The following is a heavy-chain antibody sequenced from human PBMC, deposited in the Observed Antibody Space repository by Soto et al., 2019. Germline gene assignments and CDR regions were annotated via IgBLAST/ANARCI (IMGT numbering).Heavy chain of an antibody. D-gene: IGHD3-9*01. V-gene: IGHV1-3*01. J-gene: IGHJ4*02. CDR1: GYTFTSYA. CDR3: ARAQLRYFDLPRLF. Sequence: ASVKVSCKASGYTFTSYAMHWVRQAPGQRLEWMGWINAGNGSTKYSQKFQGRVTITRDTSASTAYMELSSLRSEDTAVYYCARAQLRYFDLPRLFWGQGTLVTVSS. CDR2: INAGNGST.